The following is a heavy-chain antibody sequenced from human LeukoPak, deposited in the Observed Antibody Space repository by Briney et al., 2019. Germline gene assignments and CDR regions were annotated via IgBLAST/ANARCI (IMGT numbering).Heavy chain of an antibody. Sequence: GGSLRLSCAASGFTFSSYGMHWVRQAPGKGLEWVAVISYDGSNKYYADSVKGRFTISRDNSKNTLYLQMNSLRAEDTAVYYCAIDSTVVTFDYWGQGTLVTVSS. J-gene: IGHJ4*02. D-gene: IGHD4-23*01. CDR1: GFTFSSYG. CDR3: AIDSTVVTFDY. CDR2: ISYDGSNK. V-gene: IGHV3-30*03.